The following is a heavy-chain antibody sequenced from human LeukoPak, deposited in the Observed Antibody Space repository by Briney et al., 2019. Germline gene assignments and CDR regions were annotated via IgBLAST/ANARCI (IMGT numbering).Heavy chain of an antibody. J-gene: IGHJ3*02. CDR2: IDTNTGNP. V-gene: IGHV7-4-1*02. D-gene: IGHD3-22*01. Sequence: ASVKVSCKASAYAFSYYAINWVRQAPGQGLEWMGWIDTNTGNPTYAQGFTGRFVFSLDTSVSTAYLQISSLKVEDTAVYYCARESPGPDNAFDIWGQGTMVTVS. CDR3: ARESPGPDNAFDI. CDR1: AYAFSYYA.